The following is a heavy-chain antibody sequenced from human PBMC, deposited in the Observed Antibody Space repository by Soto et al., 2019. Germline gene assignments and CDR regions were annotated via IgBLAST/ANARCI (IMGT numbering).Heavy chain of an antibody. V-gene: IGHV3-7*01. Sequence: QPWGPLSVGWQASALTCRSYCMSWVREAPGKGLKWVAYIHQVGSETYYVDRMKGRFTNTRDHAKNPLYLQVNKLRAEDTPVIYGARDGLEAGLYFDNWGQGTMVTVSS. CDR1: ALTCRSYC. CDR3: ARDGLEAGLYFDN. J-gene: IGHJ4*02. D-gene: IGHD6-19*01. CDR2: IHQVGSET.